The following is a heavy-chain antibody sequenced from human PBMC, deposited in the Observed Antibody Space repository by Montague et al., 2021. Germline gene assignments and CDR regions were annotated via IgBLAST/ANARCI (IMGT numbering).Heavy chain of an antibody. CDR2: VSKSGNT. CDR1: GDSISSYEYY. J-gene: IGHJ3*02. CDR3: ARDSPVVEPWVGEHKGAFDI. Sequence: SETLSLTCSVSGDSISSYEYYWTWIRQPAGRGLEWIGCVSKSGNTNTNPSLRSRLTLSVDTSKIHFSLTLTSVTAADTAVYFCARDSPVVEPWVGEHKGAFDIWGQGTMVTVSS. D-gene: IGHD3-10*01. V-gene: IGHV4-4*07.